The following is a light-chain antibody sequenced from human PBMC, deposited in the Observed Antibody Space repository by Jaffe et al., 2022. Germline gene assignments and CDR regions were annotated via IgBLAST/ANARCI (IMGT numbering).Light chain of an antibody. J-gene: IGKJ5*01. V-gene: IGKV3-20*01. CDR3: QRFGPSPPIT. Sequence: ETVLTQSPGTLSLSPGERATLSCRASQSVSSSYLAWYQQKPGQAPRLLIYATKYRATGIPDKFSGSGSGTDFTLTISRLEPEDFAVYYCQRFGPSPPITFGQGTRLEIK. CDR2: ATK. CDR1: QSVSSSY.